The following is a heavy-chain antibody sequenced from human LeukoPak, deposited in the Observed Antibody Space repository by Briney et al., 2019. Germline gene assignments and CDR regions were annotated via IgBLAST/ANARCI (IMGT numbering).Heavy chain of an antibody. Sequence: GGSLRLSCVVSGFTFSSNWMGWVRPAPGKGLEWVANIKDDGSEKDYVDSVKGRFTISRDNAKNSVYLQMNSLRAEDTAVYYCASNSRWGKGTTVTVSS. V-gene: IGHV3-7*01. J-gene: IGHJ6*04. CDR3: ASNSR. CDR1: GFTFSSNW. D-gene: IGHD2/OR15-2a*01. CDR2: IKDDGSEK.